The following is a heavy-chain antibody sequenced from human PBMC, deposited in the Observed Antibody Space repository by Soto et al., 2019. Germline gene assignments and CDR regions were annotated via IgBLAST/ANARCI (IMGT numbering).Heavy chain of an antibody. D-gene: IGHD3-9*01. V-gene: IGHV4-59*01. CDR2: IYYSGST. J-gene: IGHJ5*02. CDR1: GGSISSYY. CDR3: ARQGHAGRERLAYLTPYNWFDP. Sequence: SETLSLTCTVSGGSISSYYWSWIRQPPGKGLEWIGYIYYSGSTNYNPSLKSRVTISVDTSKNQFSLKLSSVTAADTAVYYCARQGHAGRERLAYLTPYNWFDPWGQGTLVTVSS.